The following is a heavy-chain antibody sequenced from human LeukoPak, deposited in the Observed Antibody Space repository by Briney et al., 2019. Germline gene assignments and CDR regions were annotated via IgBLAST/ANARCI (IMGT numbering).Heavy chain of an antibody. D-gene: IGHD1-26*01. CDR3: ARAVGAKAPDAFDI. V-gene: IGHV3-21*01. Sequence: GGSLRLSCAASGFTFSSYSMNWVRQAPGKGLEWVSSISSSSSYIYYADSVKGRFTISRDNAKNSLYLQMNSLRAEDTAVYYCARAVGAKAPDAFDIWGQGTMVTVSS. CDR1: GFTFSSYS. J-gene: IGHJ3*02. CDR2: ISSSSSYI.